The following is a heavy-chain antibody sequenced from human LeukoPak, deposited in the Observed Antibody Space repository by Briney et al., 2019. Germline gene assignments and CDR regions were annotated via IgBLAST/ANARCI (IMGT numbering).Heavy chain of an antibody. CDR3: ATPGPAPINNWFET. J-gene: IGHJ5*02. CDR1: GHTLTELS. V-gene: IGHV1-24*01. Sequence: ASVKVSCKVSGHTLTELSIHWVRQAPGKGLEWMGRFDPEDGETVYAQNFRGRVTLTEDTSIDTAYMEVYILRSEDTAVYYCATPGPAPINNWFETWGQGTLVTVSS. D-gene: IGHD6-25*01. CDR2: FDPEDGET.